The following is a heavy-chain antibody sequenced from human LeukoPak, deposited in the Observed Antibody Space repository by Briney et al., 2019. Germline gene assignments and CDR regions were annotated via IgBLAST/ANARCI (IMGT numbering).Heavy chain of an antibody. CDR1: GFTVSSNY. J-gene: IGHJ5*02. CDR2: IYSGGST. CDR3: ARDKINYDILTGLLGFDP. V-gene: IGHV3-53*01. Sequence: GGSLRLSCAASGFTVSSNYMSWVRQAPGKGLEWVSVIYSGGSTYYADSVKGRFTISRDNSKNTLYLQMNSLRAEDTAVYYCARDKINYDILTGLLGFDPWGQGTLVTVSS. D-gene: IGHD3-9*01.